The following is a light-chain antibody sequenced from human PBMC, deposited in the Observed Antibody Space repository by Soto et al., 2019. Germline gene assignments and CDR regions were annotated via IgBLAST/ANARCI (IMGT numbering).Light chain of an antibody. Sequence: EIVMTQSPATLSVSPGERATLSCRASQSVSSNLAWYQQKPGQAPRLLIYGASTRATGIPARFSGSGSGTEFTLTISSLQSEDVAGYYCQQYNNWPPGTFGQGTKVEIK. CDR2: GAS. V-gene: IGKV3-15*01. J-gene: IGKJ1*01. CDR1: QSVSSN. CDR3: QQYNNWPPGT.